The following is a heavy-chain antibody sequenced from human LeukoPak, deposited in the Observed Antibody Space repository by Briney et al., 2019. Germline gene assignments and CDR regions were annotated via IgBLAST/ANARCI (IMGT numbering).Heavy chain of an antibody. V-gene: IGHV3-11*04. Sequence: GGSLRLSCAASGFTVSSNYMSWVRQAPGKGLEWVSYISSSGSTIYYADSVKGRFTISRDNAKNSLYLQMNSLRAEDTAVYYCAREHYFYHMDGWGEGTTVTVSS. CDR3: AREHYFYHMDG. CDR2: ISSSGSTI. CDR1: GFTVSSNY. J-gene: IGHJ6*03.